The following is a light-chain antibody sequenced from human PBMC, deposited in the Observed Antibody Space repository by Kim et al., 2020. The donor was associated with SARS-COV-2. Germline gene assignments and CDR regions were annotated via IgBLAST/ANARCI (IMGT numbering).Light chain of an antibody. J-gene: IGLJ2*01. Sequence: VALGQKVRITCQGDSLRSYYATWYQQKPGQAPLLVIYGKNNRPSGIPDRFSGSSSGNTASLTITGTQAGDEADYYCNSRDSNNNVLFGGGTRLTVL. CDR3: NSRDSNNNVL. CDR2: GKN. CDR1: SLRSYY. V-gene: IGLV3-19*01.